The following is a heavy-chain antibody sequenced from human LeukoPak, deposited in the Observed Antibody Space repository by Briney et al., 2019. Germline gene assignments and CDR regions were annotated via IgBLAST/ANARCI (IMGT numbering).Heavy chain of an antibody. J-gene: IGHJ4*02. CDR2: ISTSSSSSSTI. V-gene: IGHV3-48*04. CDR3: ARVQQYDKFDY. Sequence: GGSLRLSCVASGFSFSTYSMNWVRQAAGKGLEWVSYISTSSSSSSTIYYADSVKGRFTISRDNAKNSLYLQMNSLRAEDTAFYYCARVQQYDKFDYWGQGTLVTVSS. D-gene: IGHD3-22*01. CDR1: GFSFSTYS.